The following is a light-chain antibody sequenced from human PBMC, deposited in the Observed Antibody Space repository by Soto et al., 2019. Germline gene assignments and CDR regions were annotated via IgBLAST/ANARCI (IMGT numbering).Light chain of an antibody. CDR3: HQYDSSPIT. CDR2: GAS. Sequence: EIVLTQSPGTLSLSPGERVTLSCRASQSVSSSYLAWYQQKPGQAPRLLIYGASSRATGIPDRFSGSGSGTDFTLTISRLEPEDFAVFYCHQYDSSPITFGQGTRLEIK. V-gene: IGKV3-20*01. CDR1: QSVSSSY. J-gene: IGKJ5*01.